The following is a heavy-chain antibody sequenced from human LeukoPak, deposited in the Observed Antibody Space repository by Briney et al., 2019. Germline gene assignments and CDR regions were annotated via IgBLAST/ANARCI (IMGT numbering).Heavy chain of an antibody. CDR1: GFNFSTFW. V-gene: IGHV3-74*01. Sequence: GGSLRLSCAASGFNFSTFWVHWVRQAPGKGLVWVARISTDGGRANYADSVKGRFTISRDNTKNMLYLQMNDLRAEDTAVCYCARDLGLWFGSIGGAVDIWGQGTMVTVSS. CDR3: ARDLGLWFGSIGGAVDI. D-gene: IGHD3-10*01. J-gene: IGHJ3*02. CDR2: ISTDGGRA.